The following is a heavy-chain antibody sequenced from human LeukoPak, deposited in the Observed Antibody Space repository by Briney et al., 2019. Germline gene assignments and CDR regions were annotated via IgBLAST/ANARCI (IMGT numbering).Heavy chain of an antibody. CDR3: ARACSGGSCYLAAFDI. V-gene: IGHV3-23*01. CDR2: ISTSGSST. D-gene: IGHD2-15*01. Sequence: PGGSLRLSCAASGFTFSTYSMNWVRQAPGKGLEWVSAISTSGSSTYYADSLKGRFTISRDNSKNTLYLQMNSLRAEDTAVYYCARACSGGSCYLAAFDIWGQGTMVTVSS. CDR1: GFTFSTYS. J-gene: IGHJ3*02.